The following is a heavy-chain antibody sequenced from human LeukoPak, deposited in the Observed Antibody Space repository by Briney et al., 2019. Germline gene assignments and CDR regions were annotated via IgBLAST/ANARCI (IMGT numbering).Heavy chain of an antibody. J-gene: IGHJ4*02. Sequence: GGSLRLSCAASGFTFSSYGMHWVRQAPGKGLEWVAFIGYDGSNKYYADSVKGRFTISRDNSKNTLNLQMNSLRVEDTAVYFCAKEKKYYYDGTGYPGYDYWGQGTLVTVSS. CDR3: AKEKKYYYDGTGYPGYDY. CDR1: GFTFSSYG. D-gene: IGHD3-22*01. CDR2: IGYDGSNK. V-gene: IGHV3-30*02.